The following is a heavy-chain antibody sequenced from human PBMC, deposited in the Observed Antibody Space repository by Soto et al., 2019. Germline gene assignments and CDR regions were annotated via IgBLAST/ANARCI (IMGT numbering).Heavy chain of an antibody. D-gene: IGHD5-18*01. CDR3: ARDGTAMVAHYYYGMDV. CDR2: IYYSGST. J-gene: IGHJ6*02. CDR1: GGSISSGGYY. Sequence: SETLSLTCTVSGGSISSGGYYWSWIRQHPGKGLEWIGYIYYSGSTYYNPSLKSRVTISVDTSKNQFSLKLSSVTAADTAVYYCARDGTAMVAHYYYGMDVWGQGTTVTVSS. V-gene: IGHV4-31*03.